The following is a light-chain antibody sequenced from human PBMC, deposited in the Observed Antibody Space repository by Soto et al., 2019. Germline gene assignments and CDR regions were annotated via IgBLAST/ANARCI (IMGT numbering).Light chain of an antibody. J-gene: IGKJ1*01. CDR3: QEYANWPKT. CDR1: QSVRDN. Sequence: LSAVAVAVTPEEVATLSCRASQSVRDNLAWYQQKPGQAPRLLIYRASTRATGIPARFSGSGSETEFTLTISSLQSEDLAGYYCQEYANWPKTFGQGTNLDIK. V-gene: IGKV3-15*01. CDR2: RAS.